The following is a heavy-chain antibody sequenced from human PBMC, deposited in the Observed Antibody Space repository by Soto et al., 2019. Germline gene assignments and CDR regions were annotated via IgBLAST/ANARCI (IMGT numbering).Heavy chain of an antibody. CDR2: ISGSGGST. CDR1: GFTFSSYA. J-gene: IGHJ4*02. Sequence: GGPLRLSCAASGFTFSSYAMSWVRQAPGKGLEWVSAISGSGGSTYYADSVKGRFTITRDNSKNTLYLQMNSLRAEDTAVYYCAKIPLFEWLLYSFDYWGQGTLVTVSS. V-gene: IGHV3-23*01. D-gene: IGHD3-3*01. CDR3: AKIPLFEWLLYSFDY.